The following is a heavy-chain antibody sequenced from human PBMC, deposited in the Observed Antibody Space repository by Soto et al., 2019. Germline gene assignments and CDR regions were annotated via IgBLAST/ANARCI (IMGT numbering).Heavy chain of an antibody. D-gene: IGHD3-22*01. CDR3: AKAGGTMIVIPGAPY. CDR2: ISGSGGST. J-gene: IGHJ4*02. CDR1: GFTFSSYA. V-gene: IGHV3-23*01. Sequence: EVQLLESGGGLVQPGGSLRLSCAASGFTFSSYAMSWVRQAPGKGLEWVSAISGSGGSTYYADSVKGRFTISRDNSKNTLYQQMNRLRAEDTAVYYCAKAGGTMIVIPGAPYWGQGTLVTGSS.